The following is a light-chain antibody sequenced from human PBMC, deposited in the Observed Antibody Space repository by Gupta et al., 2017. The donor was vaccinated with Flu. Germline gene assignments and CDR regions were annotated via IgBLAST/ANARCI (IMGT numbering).Light chain of an antibody. CDR3: CSYAGSYSFVV. CDR1: SDVAGYNY. CDR2: DVS. Sequence: SDVAGYNYVSWYQQHSGKAPKLMNYDVSKRPSGVPDRFSGYKSGNTASLTISGLQAEDEADYFCCSYAGSYSFVVFGGGTKLTVL. J-gene: IGLJ2*01. V-gene: IGLV2-11*01.